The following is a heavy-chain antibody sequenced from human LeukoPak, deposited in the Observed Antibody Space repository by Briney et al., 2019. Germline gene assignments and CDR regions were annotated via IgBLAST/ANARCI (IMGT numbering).Heavy chain of an antibody. J-gene: IGHJ5*02. CDR3: ARGRITIFGVGNNWFDP. CDR2: IYYSGST. D-gene: IGHD3-3*01. V-gene: IGHV4-59*11. CDR1: GGSISSHY. Sequence: SETLSLTCTVSGGSISSHYWSRIRQPPGKGPEWIGYIYYSGSTNYNPSLKSRVTISVGTSKNQFSLKLSSVTAADTAVYYCARGRITIFGVGNNWFDPWGQGTLVTVSS.